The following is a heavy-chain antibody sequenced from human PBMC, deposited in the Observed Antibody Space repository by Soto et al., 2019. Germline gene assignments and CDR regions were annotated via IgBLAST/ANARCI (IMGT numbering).Heavy chain of an antibody. CDR2: IYYSGST. Sequence: QVQLQESGPGLVKPSQTLSLTCTVSGGSISSGGYYWSWIRQQPGKGLEWIGYIYYSGSTYYNPSLKSRVTISEDTSKNQFSLKLSSVTAADTAVYDCARVIIAAAGGGYMDVWGKGTTVTVSS. J-gene: IGHJ6*03. CDR1: GGSISSGGYY. V-gene: IGHV4-31*03. D-gene: IGHD6-13*01. CDR3: ARVIIAAAGGGYMDV.